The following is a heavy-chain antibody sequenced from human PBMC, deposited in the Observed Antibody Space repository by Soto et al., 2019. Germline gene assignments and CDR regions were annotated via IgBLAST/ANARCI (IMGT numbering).Heavy chain of an antibody. V-gene: IGHV3-7*01. CDR1: GFTFSSYW. D-gene: IGHD1-1*01. CDR3: ARTGDGHHDFLDY. J-gene: IGHJ4*02. Sequence: GGSLRLSCAASGFTFSSYWMNWVRQAPGKGLEWVASINQDGNEDNLLDSVKGRFTISRDNAKNSLFLQMNSLRVDDTAVYYCARTGDGHHDFLDYWGQGALVTAPQ. CDR2: INQDGNED.